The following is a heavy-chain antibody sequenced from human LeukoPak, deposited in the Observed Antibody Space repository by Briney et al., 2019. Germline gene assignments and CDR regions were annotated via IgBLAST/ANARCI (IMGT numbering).Heavy chain of an antibody. CDR3: VSPVLTVPH. CDR1: GFTFSNYA. CDR2: IQYDGSEK. J-gene: IGHJ4*02. Sequence: GGSLSLSCAASGFTFSNYAMHWVRQAPGKGLEWVAFIQYDGSEKYYGASVKGRFSISRDNSKNTVYLQINSLRPEATAVYYCVSPVLTVPHWGQGTLVTVSS. V-gene: IGHV3-30*02. D-gene: IGHD4-23*01.